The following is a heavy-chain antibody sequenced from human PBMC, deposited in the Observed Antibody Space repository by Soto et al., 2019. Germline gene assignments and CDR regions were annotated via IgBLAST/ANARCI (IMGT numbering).Heavy chain of an antibody. CDR1: GFTFSSYE. D-gene: IGHD3-3*01. CDR3: AKDYDFWSGYPDY. V-gene: IGHV3-48*03. Sequence: EVQLVESGGGLVQPGGSLRLSCAASGFTFSSYEMNWVRQAPGKGLEWVSYISSSGSTIYYADSVKGRFTISRDNSKNTLYLQMNSLRAEDTAVYYCAKDYDFWSGYPDYWGQGTLVTVSS. J-gene: IGHJ4*02. CDR2: ISSSGSTI.